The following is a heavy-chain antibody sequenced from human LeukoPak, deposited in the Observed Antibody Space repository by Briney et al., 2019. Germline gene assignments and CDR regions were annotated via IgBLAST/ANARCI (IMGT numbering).Heavy chain of an antibody. CDR1: GGSISSSSYY. J-gene: IGHJ4*02. CDR3: ARGPTYYYDSSGYCFDY. CDR2: IYYSGST. V-gene: IGHV4-39*01. Sequence: SETLSLTCTVSGGSISSSSYYWGWIRQPPGEGLEWIGSIYYSGSTYYNPSLKSRVTISVDTSKNQFSLKLSSVTAADTAVYYCARGPTYYYDSSGYCFDYWGQGTLVTVSS. D-gene: IGHD3-22*01.